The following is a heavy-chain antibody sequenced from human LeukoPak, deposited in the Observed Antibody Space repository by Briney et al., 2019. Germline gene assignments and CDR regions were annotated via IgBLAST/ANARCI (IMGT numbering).Heavy chain of an antibody. CDR1: GYTFTSCG. D-gene: IGHD2-15*01. V-gene: IGHV1-18*04. CDR2: ISAYNGNT. J-gene: IGHJ4*02. Sequence: ASVKVSCKASGYTFTSCGISWVRQAPGQGLEWMGWISAYNGNTNYAQKLQGRVTMTTDTSTSTAYMELRSLRSDDTAVYYCARCPTTSGGSCYSYFDYWGQGTLVTASS. CDR3: ARCPTTSGGSCYSYFDY.